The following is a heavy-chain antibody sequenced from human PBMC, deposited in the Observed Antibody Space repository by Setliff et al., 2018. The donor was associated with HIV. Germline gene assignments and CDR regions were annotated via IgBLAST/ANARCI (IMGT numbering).Heavy chain of an antibody. Sequence: GGSLRLSCAVSPFIFSHYWMTWVRQAPGKGLEWVSFIYSDGRTYYAESVKGRFTISRDDSKNTLYLQMHSLRVDDTAAYYCTKGVKWLDPWGQGIQVTVSS. D-gene: IGHD3-16*01. V-gene: IGHV3-53*01. J-gene: IGHJ5*02. CDR1: PFIFSHYW. CDR3: TKGVKWLDP. CDR2: IYSDGRT.